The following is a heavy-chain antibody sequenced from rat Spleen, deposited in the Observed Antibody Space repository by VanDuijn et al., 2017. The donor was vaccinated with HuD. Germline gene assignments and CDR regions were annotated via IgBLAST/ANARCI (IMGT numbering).Heavy chain of an antibody. Sequence: EVQLVESGGGLVQPGRSMKLSCAVSGFTFSNYGMAWVRQAPKKGPEWVAYISYDGGSIYYRDSVKGRFTISRDNAKSTLYLQMDSLKSEDTATYYCTTLDYWGQGVMVTVSS. V-gene: IGHV5-20*01. CDR3: TTLDY. CDR1: GFTFSNYG. CDR2: ISYDGGSI. J-gene: IGHJ2*01.